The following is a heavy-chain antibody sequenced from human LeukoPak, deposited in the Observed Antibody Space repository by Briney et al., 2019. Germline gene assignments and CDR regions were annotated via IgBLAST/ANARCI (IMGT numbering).Heavy chain of an antibody. D-gene: IGHD6-13*01. CDR1: GYFFTSYW. CDR3: ARDVTGYSSSWYNY. J-gene: IGHJ4*02. V-gene: IGHV5-51*01. CDR2: IYPGDADT. Sequence: GEALMISCRAAGYFFTSYWNSWVRQMPGGGLEWMGIIYPGDADTRYSPSFKGQVTISTHKSISTAYLQRSSLKAADTAMYYCARDVTGYSSSWYNYWGQGTLVTVSS.